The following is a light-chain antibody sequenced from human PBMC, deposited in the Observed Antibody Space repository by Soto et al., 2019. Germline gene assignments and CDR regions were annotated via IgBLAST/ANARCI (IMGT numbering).Light chain of an antibody. V-gene: IGKV3-20*01. CDR2: GSS. CDR3: QQYGYSRT. CDR1: QTLSSRH. Sequence: IVLMQSPYTLSLSPGERATLSCRASQTLSSRHLAWYQQKPGHAPSLLIYGSSSRATDIPDRLSGSGSGTDFTLTISTLEPEDFAIYYCQQYGYSRTFGQGTKVDIK. J-gene: IGKJ1*01.